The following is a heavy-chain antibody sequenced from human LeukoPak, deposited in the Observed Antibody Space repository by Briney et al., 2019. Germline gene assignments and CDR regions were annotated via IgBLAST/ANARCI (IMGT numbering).Heavy chain of an antibody. J-gene: IGHJ4*02. D-gene: IGHD6-6*01. CDR3: ARDTHQTTTSIAAFGY. V-gene: IGHV3-21*01. CDR2: ISSSSSYI. CDR1: GFTFSSHS. Sequence: GGSLRLSCAASGFTFSSHSMNWVRQAPGKGLEWVSSISSSSSYIYYADSVKGRFTISRDTEKKFSYLQIHILRAEDTAVYYCARDTHQTTTSIAAFGYWGQGTLVTVSS.